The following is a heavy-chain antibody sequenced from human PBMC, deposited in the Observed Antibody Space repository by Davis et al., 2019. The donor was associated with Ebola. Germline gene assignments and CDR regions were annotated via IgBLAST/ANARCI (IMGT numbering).Heavy chain of an antibody. D-gene: IGHD6-19*01. CDR1: GFTFSNYW. CDR2: INRDGSET. V-gene: IGHV3-7*03. J-gene: IGHJ4*02. CDR3: ATTPQYSSGQNKPFDY. Sequence: GGSLRLSCAASGFTFSNYWMSWVRQAPGKGLEWVANINRDGSETHYVDSVKGRFTISRDNAKNSLYLQMNSLRAEDTAVYYCATTPQYSSGQNKPFDYWGQGTLVTVSS.